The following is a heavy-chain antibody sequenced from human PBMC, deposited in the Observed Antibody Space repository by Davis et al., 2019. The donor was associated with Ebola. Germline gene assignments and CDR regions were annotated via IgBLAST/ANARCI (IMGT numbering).Heavy chain of an antibody. CDR2: IYTSGST. D-gene: IGHD5-18*01. V-gene: IGHV4-4*07. CDR1: GGSISGYY. Sequence: SETLSLTCTVSGGSISGYYWSWIRQPAGKGLEWIGRIYTSGSTDYNPSLKSRVTMSVDTSKNHFSLNLRSVTAADTAVYYCARGPQAITPLDEWGQGTLVTVSS. J-gene: IGHJ4*02. CDR3: ARGPQAITPLDE.